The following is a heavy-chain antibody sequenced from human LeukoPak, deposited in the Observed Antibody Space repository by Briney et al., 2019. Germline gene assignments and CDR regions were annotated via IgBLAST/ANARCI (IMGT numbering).Heavy chain of an antibody. V-gene: IGHV3-53*01. CDR1: GFTVSSNY. CDR2: IYSGDST. J-gene: IGHJ4*02. CDR3: ARDGNCDVPFGDY. Sequence: GGSLRLSCAASGFTVSSNYMSWVRQAPGKGLEWVSVIYSGDSTYYADSVTRRFTISRANSTHTLYLHMNSRRAEDPAVYYCARDGNCDVPFGDYWGQGTLLTVSS. D-gene: IGHD3-16*01.